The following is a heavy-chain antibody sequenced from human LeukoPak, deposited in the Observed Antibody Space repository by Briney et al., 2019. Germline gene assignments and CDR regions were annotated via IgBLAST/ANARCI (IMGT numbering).Heavy chain of an antibody. V-gene: IGHV3-30*02. CDR2: IRYDGSNK. Sequence: GGSLRLSCAASGFTFSSYGMHWVRQAPGKGLEGVAFIRYDGSNKYYADSVKGRFTISRDNSKNTLYLQMNSLRAEDTAVYYCAKDLVAAAGNDYWGQGTLVTVSS. CDR3: AKDLVAAAGNDY. D-gene: IGHD6-13*01. CDR1: GFTFSSYG. J-gene: IGHJ4*02.